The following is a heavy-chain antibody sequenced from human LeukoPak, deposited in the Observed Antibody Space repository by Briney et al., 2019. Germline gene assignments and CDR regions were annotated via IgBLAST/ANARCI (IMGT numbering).Heavy chain of an antibody. J-gene: IGHJ4*02. CDR3: AREGHYGSGSYFRPYYFDY. CDR1: GFTFSGHW. V-gene: IGHV3-7*01. Sequence: GGSLRLSCAASGFTFSGHWMSWVRQAPGKGLEWVANIKQDGSEKYYVDSVKGRFTISRDNAKNSLYLQMNSLRAEDTAVYYCAREGHYGSGSYFRPYYFDYWGQGTLVTVSS. D-gene: IGHD3-10*01. CDR2: IKQDGSEK.